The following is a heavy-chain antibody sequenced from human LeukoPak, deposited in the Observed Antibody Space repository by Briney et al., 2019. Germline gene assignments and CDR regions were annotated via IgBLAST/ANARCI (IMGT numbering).Heavy chain of an antibody. V-gene: IGHV4-59*12. CDR1: GGSISSYY. D-gene: IGHD2-8*01. Sequence: SETLSLTCTVSGGSISSYYWSWIRQPPGKGLEWVGYIYYSGSTNYNPSLKSRVTISVDTSKNQFSLKLSSVTAADTAVYYCARYCTNGVCLDAFDIWGQGTMVTVSS. CDR3: ARYCTNGVCLDAFDI. CDR2: IYYSGST. J-gene: IGHJ3*02.